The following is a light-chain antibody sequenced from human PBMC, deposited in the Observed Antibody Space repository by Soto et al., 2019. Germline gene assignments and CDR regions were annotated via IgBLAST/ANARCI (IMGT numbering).Light chain of an antibody. J-gene: IGKJ1*01. V-gene: IGKV1-5*03. CDR1: QTISSW. CDR3: QHYNSYSEA. CDR2: KAS. Sequence: DIQMTQSPSTLSGSVGDRVTITCRASQTISSWLAWYQQKPGKAPKILIYKASTLKSGVPSRFSGSGSGTEFPLTISSLQPDYFATSYCQHYNSYSEAFGQGTKVELK.